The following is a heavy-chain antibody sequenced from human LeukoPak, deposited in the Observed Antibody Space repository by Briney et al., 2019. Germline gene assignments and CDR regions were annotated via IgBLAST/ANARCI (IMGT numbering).Heavy chain of an antibody. V-gene: IGHV1-18*01. CDR1: GYTLTSYG. CDR3: ASGSNYGDYVDLDY. Sequence: GSVKVSCKASGYTLTSYGISWVRQAPGQGLEWMGWISAYNGNTNYAQKLQGRVTMTTDTSTSTAYMELRSLRSDDTAVYYCASGSNYGDYVDLDYWGQGTLVTVSS. D-gene: IGHD4-17*01. J-gene: IGHJ4*02. CDR2: ISAYNGNT.